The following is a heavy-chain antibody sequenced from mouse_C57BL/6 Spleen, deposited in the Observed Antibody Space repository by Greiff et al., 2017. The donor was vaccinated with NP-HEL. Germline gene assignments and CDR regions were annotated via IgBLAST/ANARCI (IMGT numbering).Heavy chain of an antibody. CDR2: INPSTGGT. CDR1: GYSFTGYY. Sequence: VHVKQSGPELVKPGASVKISCKASGYSFTGYYMNWVKQSPEKSLEWIGEINPSTGGTTYNQKFKAKATLTVDKSSSTAYMQLKSLTSEDSAVYYCARTVYYYGSSWFAYWGQGTLVTVSA. D-gene: IGHD1-1*01. CDR3: ARTVYYYGSSWFAY. J-gene: IGHJ3*01. V-gene: IGHV1-42*01.